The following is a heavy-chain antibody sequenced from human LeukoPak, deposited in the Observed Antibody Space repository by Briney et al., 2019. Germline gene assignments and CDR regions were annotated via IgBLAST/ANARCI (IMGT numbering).Heavy chain of an antibody. V-gene: IGHV3-66*01. CDR1: GVTVGNNY. D-gene: IGHD6-6*01. CDR3: ARDPPAVAANTYG. Sequence: GGSLRLSCAASGVTVGNNYMNWVRQAPGKGLEWVSLIYSGGSTHYADSVKGRFTISRDNSKNTLYLQMNSLRVDDTAVYYCARDPPAVAANTYGWGQGTLVTVSS. J-gene: IGHJ4*02. CDR2: IYSGGST.